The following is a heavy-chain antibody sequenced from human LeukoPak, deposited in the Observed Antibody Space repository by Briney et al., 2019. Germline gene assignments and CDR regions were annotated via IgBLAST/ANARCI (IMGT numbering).Heavy chain of an antibody. CDR2: ISAYNGNT. J-gene: IGHJ6*03. V-gene: IGHV1-18*01. CDR1: GYTFTSYG. CDR3: ARGSTIFGVVIIPRYYYYYMDV. Sequence: GASVKVSCKASGYTFTSYGISWVRQAPGQGLEWMGWISAYNGNTNYAQKLQGRVTMTTDTSTSTAYMELSSLRSEDTAVYYCARGSTIFGVVIIPRYYYYYMDVWGKGTTVTVSS. D-gene: IGHD3-3*01.